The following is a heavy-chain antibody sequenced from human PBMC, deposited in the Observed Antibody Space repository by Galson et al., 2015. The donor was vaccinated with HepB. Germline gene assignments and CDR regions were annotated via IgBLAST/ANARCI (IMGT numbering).Heavy chain of an antibody. Sequence: SLRLSCAASGFTFSSYAMHWVRQAPGKGLEWVAVISYDGSNKYYADAVKGRFTISRDNSKNTPYLQMNSLRAEDTAVYYCARERGVTGRTLLIDYWGQGTLVTVSS. CDR1: GFTFSSYA. CDR2: ISYDGSNK. J-gene: IGHJ4*02. D-gene: IGHD1-20*01. CDR3: ARERGVTGRTLLIDY. V-gene: IGHV3-30-3*01.